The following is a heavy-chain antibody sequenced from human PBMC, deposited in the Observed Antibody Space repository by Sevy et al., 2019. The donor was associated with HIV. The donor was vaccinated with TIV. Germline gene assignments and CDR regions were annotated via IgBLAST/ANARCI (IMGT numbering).Heavy chain of an antibody. CDR3: AMVRVAAADPIFDY. CDR1: GFTFSSYW. J-gene: IGHJ4*02. CDR2: IKQDGSEK. D-gene: IGHD6-13*01. V-gene: IGHV3-7*01. Sequence: GGSLRLSCAASGFTFSSYWMSWVRQAPGKWLEWVANIKQDGSEKYYVDSVKGRFTISRDNAKNSLYLQMNSLRAEDTAVYYCAMVRVAAADPIFDYSGQGTLVTVSS.